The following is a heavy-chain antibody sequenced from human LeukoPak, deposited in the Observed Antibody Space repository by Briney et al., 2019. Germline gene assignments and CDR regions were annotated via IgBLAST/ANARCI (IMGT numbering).Heavy chain of an antibody. Sequence: SETLSLTCTVSGCSISSYYRSWIRQAPGKGLEWIGYIYYSGSTNYNPSLKSRVTISVDTSKTQFSLKLSSVTAADTAVYYCAREDSSSWSGLGFDPWGQGTLVTVSS. V-gene: IGHV4-59*01. CDR3: AREDSSSWSGLGFDP. CDR1: GCSISSYY. CDR2: IYYSGST. J-gene: IGHJ5*02. D-gene: IGHD6-13*01.